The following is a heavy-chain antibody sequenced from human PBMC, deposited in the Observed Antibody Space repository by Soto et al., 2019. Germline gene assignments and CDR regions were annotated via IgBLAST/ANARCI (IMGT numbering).Heavy chain of an antibody. D-gene: IGHD1-26*01. CDR1: GFTFSYYW. J-gene: IGHJ3*01. V-gene: IGHV3-74*01. CDR3: ARGDRGAFDL. Sequence: EVQLLESGGGLVQPGESLRLSCAASGFTFSYYWMHWVRQAPGMGLVWVSRIHSDGSSTTYADSVKGRFTISRDNARNTLYLQMTSLRAEHTAVYYCARGDRGAFDLWGQGTVVTVSS. CDR2: IHSDGSST.